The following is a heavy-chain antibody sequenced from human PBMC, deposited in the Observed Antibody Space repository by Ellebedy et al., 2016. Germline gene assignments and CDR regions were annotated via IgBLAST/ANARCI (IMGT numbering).Heavy chain of an antibody. Sequence: GESLKISXTASGLNFNTFFMSWVRQAPGRGLEWVSTISGSGGSTYYADSVKGRFTISRDNSKNTLSLQMHSLRAEDTAVYYCRQGHYADYWGQGTLVTVSS. J-gene: IGHJ4*02. CDR2: ISGSGGST. CDR3: RQGHYADY. CDR1: GLNFNTFF. V-gene: IGHV3-23*01.